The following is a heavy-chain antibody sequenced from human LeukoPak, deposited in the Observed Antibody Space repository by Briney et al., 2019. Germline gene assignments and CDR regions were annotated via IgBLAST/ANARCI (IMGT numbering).Heavy chain of an antibody. Sequence: GGSLRLSCAASGFTFSNSAMTWVRQAPGKGLDWVSTISGGGATTYYADSVKGRFTISRDNAKNTLYLQMNSLRAEDTAVYYCARVRGALQQLLYWGQGTLVTVSS. CDR1: GFTFSNSA. D-gene: IGHD6-13*01. CDR3: ARVRGALQQLLY. V-gene: IGHV3-23*01. CDR2: ISGGGATT. J-gene: IGHJ4*02.